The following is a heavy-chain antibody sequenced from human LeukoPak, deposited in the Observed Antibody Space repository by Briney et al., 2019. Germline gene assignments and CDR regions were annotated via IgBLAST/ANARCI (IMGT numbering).Heavy chain of an antibody. Sequence: ASVKVSCKASGGTFSSYAISWVRQAPGQGLEWMGGIIPIFGTANYAQKFQGRVTITADESTSTAYMELSSLRSEDTAVYYCARDADYWGHFDYWGQGTLVTVSS. CDR3: ARDADYWGHFDY. D-gene: IGHD7-27*01. CDR1: GGTFSSYA. V-gene: IGHV1-69*13. CDR2: IIPIFGTA. J-gene: IGHJ4*02.